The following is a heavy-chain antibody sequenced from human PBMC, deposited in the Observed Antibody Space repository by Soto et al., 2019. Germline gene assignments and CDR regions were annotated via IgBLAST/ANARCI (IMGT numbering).Heavy chain of an antibody. CDR2: IIPIFGTA. CDR1: GGTFSSYA. D-gene: IGHD1-26*01. J-gene: IGHJ3*01. Sequence: SVKVSCKASGGTFSSYAIRWVRQAPGQGLEWMGGIIPIFGTANYAQKFQDRVTITADESTNAAYMELSSLRAADKAVTYCAREVFIEGIVPWLPAFDDWGQGTMVTVS. CDR3: AREVFIEGIVPWLPAFDD. V-gene: IGHV1-69*13.